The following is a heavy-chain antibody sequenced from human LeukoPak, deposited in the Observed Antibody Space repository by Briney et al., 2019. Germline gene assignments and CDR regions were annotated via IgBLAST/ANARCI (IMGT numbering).Heavy chain of an antibody. CDR1: GYTFTSYY. J-gene: IGHJ6*02. CDR2: INPSGGST. Sequence: GASVKVSCKASGYTFTSYYMHWVRQAPGQGLEWMGIINPSGGSTSYAQKFQGRVTMTRDTSTSTVYMELSSLRSEDTAVYYCARGGSITIFGVVITPLGSYGMDVWGQGTTVTVSS. V-gene: IGHV1-46*01. D-gene: IGHD3-3*01. CDR3: ARGGSITIFGVVITPLGSYGMDV.